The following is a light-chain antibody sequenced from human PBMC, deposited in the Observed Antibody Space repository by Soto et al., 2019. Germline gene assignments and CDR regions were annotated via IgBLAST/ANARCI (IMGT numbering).Light chain of an antibody. J-gene: IGLJ3*02. Sequence: QSALTQPPSVSGSPGQSVTISCSGTSSDVGTYNRVSWYHQPPGTAPKLIIYEVSYRPSGVPDRFSGSKSGNAASLTISGLQAEDEADYYCISYRSGNTLVFGGGTKLTVL. CDR3: ISYRSGNTLV. CDR1: SSDVGTYNR. CDR2: EVS. V-gene: IGLV2-18*02.